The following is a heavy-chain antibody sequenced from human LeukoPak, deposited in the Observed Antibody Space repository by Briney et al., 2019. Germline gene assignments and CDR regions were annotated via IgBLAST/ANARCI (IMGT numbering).Heavy chain of an antibody. V-gene: IGHV3-53*01. J-gene: IGHJ4*02. CDR1: GFTVSSNY. Sequence: GGSLTLSCAASGFTVSSNYMSWVRQAPGKGLEWVSVIYSGGSTYYADSVKGRFTISRENFKNTLYLQMNSLRAEDTAVYYCAREEGGYYFDYWGQGTLVTVSS. CDR2: IYSGGST. CDR3: AREEGGYYFDY. D-gene: IGHD1-14*01.